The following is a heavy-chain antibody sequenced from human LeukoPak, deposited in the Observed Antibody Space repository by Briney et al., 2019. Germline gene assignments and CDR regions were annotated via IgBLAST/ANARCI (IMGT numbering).Heavy chain of an antibody. V-gene: IGHV3-74*01. D-gene: IGHD2-2*01. CDR3: ARVRITRANWFDP. Sequence: GGSLRLSCAASGFTFSSYAMSWVRQAPGKGLVWVSRILSDGSSTSYADSVKGRFTISRDIAKNTLYLQMNSLRAEDTAVYYCARVRITRANWFDPWGQGTLVTVSS. CDR1: GFTFSSYA. J-gene: IGHJ5*02. CDR2: ILSDGSST.